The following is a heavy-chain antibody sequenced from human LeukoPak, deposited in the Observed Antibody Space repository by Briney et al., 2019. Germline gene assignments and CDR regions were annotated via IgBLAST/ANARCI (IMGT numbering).Heavy chain of an antibody. CDR2: INPSGGST. CDR3: ARESYSSSWYDY. V-gene: IGHV1-46*01. CDR1: GYTFTSYY. Sequence: ASVKISCKASGYTFTSYYMHWVRQAAGQGLEWMGIINPSGGSTNYAQKFQGRVTMTRDMSTSTVYMELSSLRSDDTAVYYCARESYSSSWYDYWGQGTLVTVSS. J-gene: IGHJ4*02. D-gene: IGHD6-13*01.